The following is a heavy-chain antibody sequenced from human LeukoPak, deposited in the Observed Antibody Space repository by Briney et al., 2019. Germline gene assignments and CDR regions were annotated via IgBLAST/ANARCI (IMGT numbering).Heavy chain of an antibody. J-gene: IGHJ4*02. D-gene: IGHD2-21*01. Sequence: GGSLRLSCAASESTFRNFAIHWVRQTPDKGLEWVALISFDGVTTYYADSVRGRFTISRDNSKNTLFLQMNSLRGEDTAVYYCAREYSDSYGVIGHFDSWGQGALVPVSS. CDR2: ISFDGVTT. CDR1: ESTFRNFA. CDR3: AREYSDSYGVIGHFDS. V-gene: IGHV3-30-3*01.